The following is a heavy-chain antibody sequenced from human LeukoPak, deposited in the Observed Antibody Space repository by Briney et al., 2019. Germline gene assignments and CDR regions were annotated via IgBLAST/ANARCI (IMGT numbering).Heavy chain of an antibody. CDR3: ARLSGYYYGMDV. J-gene: IGHJ6*02. D-gene: IGHD1-26*01. CDR2: IYYSGST. Sequence: SETLSLTCTVSGGSISSYYWSWIRQTPGKGLEWIGYIYYSGSTNYNPSLKSRDTILVDTSKNQFSLKLSSVTAADTAVYYCARLSGYYYGMDVWGQGTTVTVSS. CDR1: GGSISSYY. V-gene: IGHV4-59*08.